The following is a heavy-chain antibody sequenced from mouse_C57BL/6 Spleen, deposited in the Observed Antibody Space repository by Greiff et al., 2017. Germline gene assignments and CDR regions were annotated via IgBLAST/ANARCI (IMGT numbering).Heavy chain of an antibody. D-gene: IGHD1-1*01. Sequence: QVQLQQPGAELVQPGASVKMSCKASGYTFTSYWITWVKQRPGQGLEWIGDIYPGSGSTNYNEKFKSKATLTVDTSSSTAYMQLSSLTSEDSAVYYCGGYGSSYEGHFDYWGQGTTLTVSS. CDR3: GGYGSSYEGHFDY. J-gene: IGHJ2*01. CDR2: IYPGSGST. V-gene: IGHV1-55*01. CDR1: GYTFTSYW.